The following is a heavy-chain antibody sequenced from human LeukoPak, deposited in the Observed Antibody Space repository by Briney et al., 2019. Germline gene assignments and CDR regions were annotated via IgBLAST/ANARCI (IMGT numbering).Heavy chain of an antibody. D-gene: IGHD2-2*01. CDR3: ARSPTVVVPAAITSYYFDY. Sequence: GASVKVSCKASGGTFSSYAISWVRQAPGQGLEWVGWINAYNGNTNYAQKLQGRVTMTTDTSTSTAYMDLRSLRSDDTAVYYCARSPTVVVPAAITSYYFDYWGQGTLVTVSS. CDR2: INAYNGNT. J-gene: IGHJ4*02. CDR1: GGTFSSYA. V-gene: IGHV1-18*01.